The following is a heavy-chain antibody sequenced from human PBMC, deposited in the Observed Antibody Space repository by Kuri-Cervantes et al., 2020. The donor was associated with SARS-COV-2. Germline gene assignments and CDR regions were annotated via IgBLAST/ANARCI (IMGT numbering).Heavy chain of an antibody. J-gene: IGHJ6*02. V-gene: IGHV3-53*01. CDR1: GFTVSSNY. Sequence: GGSLRLSCAASGFTVSSNYMSWVRQAPGKGLEWVSVIYSGGSTYYADSVKGRFTISRHNSKNTLYLQMNSLRAEDTAVYYCARDRDCSSTSCYMGWGYYYYGMDVWGQGTTVTVSS. CDR3: ARDRDCSSTSCYMGWGYYYYGMDV. D-gene: IGHD2-2*02. CDR2: IYSGGST.